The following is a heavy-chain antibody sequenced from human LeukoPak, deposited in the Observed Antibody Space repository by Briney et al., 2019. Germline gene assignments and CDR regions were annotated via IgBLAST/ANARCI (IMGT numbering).Heavy chain of an antibody. CDR3: ARLATSTGSYVDY. CDR2: ISYDGSDK. D-gene: IGHD3-16*01. CDR1: GFTFSNSD. J-gene: IGHJ4*02. V-gene: IGHV3-30*03. Sequence: GRSLRLSCAASGFTFSNSDIHWVRQAPGKGLEWVAIISYDGSDKYYADSVKGRFTISRDNSKNTLYMQMNSLRAEDTAVYYCARLATSTGSYVDYWGQGTLVTVSS.